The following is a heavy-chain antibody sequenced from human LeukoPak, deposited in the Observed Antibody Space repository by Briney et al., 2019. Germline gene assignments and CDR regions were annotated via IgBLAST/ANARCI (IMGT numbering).Heavy chain of an antibody. V-gene: IGHV1-2*02. CDR1: GGTFSSYA. J-gene: IGHJ6*03. CDR3: ARLGYCSSSSCYTHYYYYMDV. D-gene: IGHD2-2*02. CDR2: INPNSGGT. Sequence: ASVKVSCRASGGTFSSYAISWVRQAPGQGLEWMGWINPNSGGTNYAQKFQGRVTMTRDTSISTAYMELSRLRSDDTAVYYCARLGYCSSSSCYTHYYYYMDVWGKGTTVTVSS.